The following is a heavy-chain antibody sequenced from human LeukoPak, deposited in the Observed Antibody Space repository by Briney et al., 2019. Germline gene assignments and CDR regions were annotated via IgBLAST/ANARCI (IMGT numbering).Heavy chain of an antibody. D-gene: IGHD4-11*01. V-gene: IGHV3-23*01. CDR3: AKAGLYSNYDLDY. CDR1: GFTFSSYE. Sequence: PGGSLRLSCAASGFTFSSYEMNWVRRAPGKGLEWVSAITRGGGTTSSADSVKGRFTISRDNSKNTLYLQMNSLRAEDTAVYYCAKAGLYSNYDLDYWGQGTLVTVSS. J-gene: IGHJ4*02. CDR2: ITRGGGTT.